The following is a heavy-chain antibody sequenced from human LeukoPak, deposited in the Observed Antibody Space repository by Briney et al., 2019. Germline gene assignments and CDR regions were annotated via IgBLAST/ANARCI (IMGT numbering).Heavy chain of an antibody. V-gene: IGHV1-2*02. CDR2: INPDSGGS. D-gene: IGHD3-10*01. CDR1: GYTFSAFY. CDR3: ARDYYSLKTGRVRAFDI. Sequence: ASVKVSCKTSGYTFSAFYMHWVRQAPGQGPEWMGWINPDSGGSEYGQKFQGRVTFTSDTSSTTIYMEVRSLKSDDTAVYYCARDYYSLKTGRVRAFDIWGQGTMVTVSS. J-gene: IGHJ3*02.